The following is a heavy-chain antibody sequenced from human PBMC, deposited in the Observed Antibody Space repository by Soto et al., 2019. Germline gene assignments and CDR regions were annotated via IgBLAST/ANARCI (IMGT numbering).Heavy chain of an antibody. D-gene: IGHD6-13*01. V-gene: IGHV4-59*01. Sequence: QVQLQESGPGLVKPSETLSLTCTVSGGSISSYYWSWIRQPPGKGLEWIGYIYYSGSTNYNPSLKSRVTISVDTSKNQFSLKLSSVTAADTAVYYCAIDFAGRGSSWSFDPWGQGTLVTVSS. CDR1: GGSISSYY. J-gene: IGHJ5*02. CDR3: AIDFAGRGSSWSFDP. CDR2: IYYSGST.